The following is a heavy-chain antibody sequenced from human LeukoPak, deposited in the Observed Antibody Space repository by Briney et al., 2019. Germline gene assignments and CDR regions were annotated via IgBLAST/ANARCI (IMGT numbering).Heavy chain of an antibody. CDR1: GYTFTGYY. D-gene: IGHD2-21*01. V-gene: IGHV1-2*02. Sequence: ASVKVSCKASGYTFTGYYMHWVRQAPGQGLEWMGWINPNSGGTNYAQKFQGRVTMTRDTSISTAYMELSRLRSDDTAVYYCARIVGYHYYYYMDVWGKGTTVTISS. J-gene: IGHJ6*03. CDR3: ARIVGYHYYYYMDV. CDR2: INPNSGGT.